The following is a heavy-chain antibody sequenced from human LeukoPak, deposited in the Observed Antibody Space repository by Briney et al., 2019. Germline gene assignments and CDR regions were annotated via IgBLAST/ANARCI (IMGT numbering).Heavy chain of an antibody. V-gene: IGHV3-15*01. CDR3: TTILPPWVWFGEFSSFDYYMDV. CDR2: IKSKTDGGTT. D-gene: IGHD3-10*01. Sequence: GGSLRLSCAASGFTFSSYWMSWVRQAPGKGLEWVGRIKSKTDGGTTDYAAPVKGRFTISRDDSKNTLYLQMNSLKTEDTAVYYCTTILPPWVWFGEFSSFDYYMDVWGKGTTVTVSS. J-gene: IGHJ6*03. CDR1: GFTFSSYW.